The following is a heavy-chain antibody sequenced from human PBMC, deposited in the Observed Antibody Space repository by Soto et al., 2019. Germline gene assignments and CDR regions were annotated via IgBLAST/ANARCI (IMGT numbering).Heavy chain of an antibody. J-gene: IGHJ6*04. CDR3: AKANGWFVELLRMDV. Sequence: GGSLRLSCAASGFTFSSYAMSWVRQAPGKGLEWVSAISGSGVSTVYADSVKGRFTISRDNSKNTLYLQRNSLRAEDTAVYYCAKANGWFVELLRMDVWGKGTTVTVSS. D-gene: IGHD3-10*01. V-gene: IGHV3-23*01. CDR1: GFTFSSYA. CDR2: ISGSGVST.